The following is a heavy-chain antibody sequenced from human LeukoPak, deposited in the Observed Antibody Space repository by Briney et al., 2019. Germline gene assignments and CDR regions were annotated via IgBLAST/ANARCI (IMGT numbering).Heavy chain of an antibody. Sequence: EASVKVSCKASGYTFIEYYPHWVRQAPGQGLEWMGWINTKSGDTDYAHKFQSRVTMTRDTSISTVYMELRRLTSDDTAVYYCARDPPNLNWRANWFDPWGQGTLVTVSS. CDR3: ARDPPNLNWRANWFDP. V-gene: IGHV1-2*02. J-gene: IGHJ5*02. D-gene: IGHD3/OR15-3a*01. CDR2: INTKSGDT. CDR1: GYTFIEYY.